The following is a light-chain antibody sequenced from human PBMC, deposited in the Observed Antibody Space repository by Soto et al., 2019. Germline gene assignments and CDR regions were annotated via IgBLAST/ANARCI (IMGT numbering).Light chain of an antibody. CDR3: SSYTSSSGV. Sequence: QSVLTQPASVSGSPGQSITISCTGTSSDVGGYNYVSWYQQHPGKAPKLMIYEVSNRPSGVSNRFSGSKSGNTASLTISGLQAEDDADYYCSSYTSSSGVFGTGTKLTVL. CDR1: SSDVGGYNY. J-gene: IGLJ1*01. V-gene: IGLV2-14*01. CDR2: EVS.